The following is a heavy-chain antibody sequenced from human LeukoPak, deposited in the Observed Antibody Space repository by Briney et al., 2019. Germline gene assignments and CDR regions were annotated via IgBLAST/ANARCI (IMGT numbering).Heavy chain of an antibody. J-gene: IGHJ4*02. D-gene: IGHD2-21*02. CDR1: GGSISSGGYY. V-gene: IGHV4-31*03. CDR3: ARSGTAEQYYFDY. CDR2: IYYSGST. Sequence: PSETLSLTCTVSGGSISSGGYYWGWIRQHPGKGLEWIGYIYYSGSTYYNPSLKSRVTISVDTSKNQFSLKLSSVTAADTAVYYCARSGTAEQYYFDYWGQGTLVTVSS.